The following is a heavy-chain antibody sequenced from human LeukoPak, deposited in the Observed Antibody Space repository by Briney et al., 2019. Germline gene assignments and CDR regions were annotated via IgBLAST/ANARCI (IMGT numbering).Heavy chain of an antibody. D-gene: IGHD2-15*01. CDR2: ISGSGGGT. CDR3: AIVVVAATEDFDY. CDR1: GFTFSNYA. V-gene: IGHV3-23*01. J-gene: IGHJ4*02. Sequence: GGSLRLSCAASGFTFSNYAMSWVRQAPGKGLEWVSVISGSGGGTYYAEPVKGRFTISRDNSKNTLYLQMNSLRAEDTAVYYCAIVVVAATEDFDYWGQGTLVTVSS.